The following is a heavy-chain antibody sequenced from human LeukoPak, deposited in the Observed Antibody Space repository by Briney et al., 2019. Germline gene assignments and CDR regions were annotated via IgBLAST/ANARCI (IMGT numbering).Heavy chain of an antibody. Sequence: GGSLRLSCAASGFTFSGYSMNWVRQAPGKGLEWVSSISDSSYIYNADSVKGRFTISRDNAKSSLYLQMNSLRAEDTAVYYCARDLRVGTPFYLGDYWGQGTLVTVSS. CDR3: ARDLRVGTPFYLGDY. D-gene: IGHD4-23*01. J-gene: IGHJ4*02. CDR1: GFTFSGYS. CDR2: ISDSSYI. V-gene: IGHV3-21*01.